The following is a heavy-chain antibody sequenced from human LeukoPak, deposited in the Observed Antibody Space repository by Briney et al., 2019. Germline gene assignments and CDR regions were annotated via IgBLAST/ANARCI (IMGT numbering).Heavy chain of an antibody. V-gene: IGHV3-66*02. CDR3: ARGEWELLRAY. J-gene: IGHJ4*02. CDR1: GFTVRSNH. D-gene: IGHD1-26*01. Sequence: GGSLRLSCAASGFTVRSNHMSWVRQAPGKGLEWVSIIYSGGSTYYTDSVKGRFTISRDNSNNTLYLQMNSLRVEDTAVYYCARGEWELLRAYWGQGTLVTVSS. CDR2: IYSGGST.